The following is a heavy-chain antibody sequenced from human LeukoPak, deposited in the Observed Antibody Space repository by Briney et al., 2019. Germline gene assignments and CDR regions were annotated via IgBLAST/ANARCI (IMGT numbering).Heavy chain of an antibody. V-gene: IGHV4-34*09. CDR3: ARDNGHGYIDY. J-gene: IGHJ4*02. CDR2: INHSGST. CDR1: GGSFSGYY. D-gene: IGHD3-22*01. Sequence: TLSLTCAVYGGSFSGYYWSWIRQPPGKGLEWIGEINHSGSTNYNPSLKSRITMSVDTSENQFSLKLSSVTAADTAVYYCARDNGHGYIDYWGQGTLVTVSS.